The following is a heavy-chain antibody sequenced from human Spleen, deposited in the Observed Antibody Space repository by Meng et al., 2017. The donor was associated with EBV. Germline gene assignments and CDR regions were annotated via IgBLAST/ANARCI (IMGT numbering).Heavy chain of an antibody. D-gene: IGHD4-11*01. CDR3: AHATAVAHFDY. CDR2: VYWDDVK. Sequence: TCMASRPAPVNPTQTLALTCTFSGFSLTTNGVGVGWIRQPPGKALEWLALVYWDDVKRYSPSLKTRLTITKDTSKNQVVLTMTIMDPVDTATYYCAHATAVAHFDYWGQGTLVTVSS. CDR1: GFSLTTNGVG. V-gene: IGHV2-5*02. J-gene: IGHJ4*02.